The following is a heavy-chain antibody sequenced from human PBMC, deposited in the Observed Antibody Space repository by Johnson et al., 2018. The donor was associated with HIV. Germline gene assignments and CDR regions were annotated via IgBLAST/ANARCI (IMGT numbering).Heavy chain of an antibody. D-gene: IGHD3-10*01. V-gene: IGHV3-9*01. CDR2: ISWDGGST. Sequence: VQLVESGGGLVQPGRSLRLSCAASGFTFDDYAMHWVRQPPGKGLEWVSGISWDGGSTYYADSVKGRFTISRDNAKNSLYLQMNSLRAEDTALYYCARERSLVRGVMPGAFDIWGQGTMVTVSS. CDR1: GFTFDDYA. J-gene: IGHJ3*02. CDR3: ARERSLVRGVMPGAFDI.